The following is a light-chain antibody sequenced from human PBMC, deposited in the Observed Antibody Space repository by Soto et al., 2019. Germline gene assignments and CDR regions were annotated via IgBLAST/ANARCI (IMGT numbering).Light chain of an antibody. V-gene: IGKV3-15*01. CDR2: GAS. J-gene: IGKJ5*01. Sequence: EIVMTQSPATLSVSPGERATLSCRASQSVSSNLAWYQQKPGQAPRLLIYGASNRATGIPARFSGSGSGTEFTLTISSLQSEDFAVYYCQQYNNWLITFGQGTRLEIK. CDR1: QSVSSN. CDR3: QQYNNWLIT.